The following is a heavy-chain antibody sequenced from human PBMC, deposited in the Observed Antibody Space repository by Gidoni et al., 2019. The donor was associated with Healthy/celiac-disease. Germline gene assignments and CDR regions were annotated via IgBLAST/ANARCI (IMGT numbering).Heavy chain of an antibody. D-gene: IGHD6-13*01. Sequence: EVQLVESGGGLVKPGGSLRLSCAASGFTFSSYSMNWVRQAPGKGLEWVSYISSSSSYIYYADSVKGRFTISRDNAKNSLYLKMNSLRAEDTAVYYCARTTQWYSSSWPFDYWGQGTLVTVSS. CDR2: ISSSSSYI. V-gene: IGHV3-21*01. CDR3: ARTTQWYSSSWPFDY. J-gene: IGHJ4*02. CDR1: GFTFSSYS.